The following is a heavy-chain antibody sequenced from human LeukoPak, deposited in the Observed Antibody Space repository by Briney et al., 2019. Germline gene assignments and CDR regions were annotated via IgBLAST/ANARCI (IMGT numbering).Heavy chain of an antibody. J-gene: IGHJ6*03. CDR3: AKDYGDYRYYYYYMDV. D-gene: IGHD4-17*01. CDR1: GFTFSNYG. Sequence: PGGSLRLSCAASGFTFSNYGMHWVRQAPGKGLEWVSSVSSSSSYIYYADSVKGRFTISRDNSKNTLYLQMNSLRAEDTAVYYCAKDYGDYRYYYYYMDVWGKGTTVTISS. CDR2: VSSSSSYI. V-gene: IGHV3-21*04.